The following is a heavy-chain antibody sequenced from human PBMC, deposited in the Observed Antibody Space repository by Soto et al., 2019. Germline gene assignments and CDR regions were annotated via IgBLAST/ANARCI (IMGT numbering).Heavy chain of an antibody. CDR3: ARAWVVVPAAISMYFRGYWFDP. CDR1: GYTFTSYG. CDR2: ISAYNGNT. Sequence: ASVKVSCRASGYTFTSYGISWVRQAPGQGLEWMGWISAYNGNTNHAQKLQGRCTMTTDTSTSTAYMELRSLRSDDTAVYYCARAWVVVPAAISMYFRGYWFDPWGQGTLVTVSS. D-gene: IGHD2-2*01. V-gene: IGHV1-18*01. J-gene: IGHJ5*02.